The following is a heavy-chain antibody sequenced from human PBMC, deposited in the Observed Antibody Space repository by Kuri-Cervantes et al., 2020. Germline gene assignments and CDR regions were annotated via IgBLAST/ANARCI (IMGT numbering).Heavy chain of an antibody. CDR1: GFTFSDYY. V-gene: IGHV3-11*04. J-gene: IGHJ4*02. CDR3: ARDRRITAAADYYFDY. D-gene: IGHD6-13*01. CDR2: ISSSGSTI. Sequence: GGSLRLSCAASGFTFSDYYMSWIRQAPGKGLEWVSYISSSGSTIYYADSVKGRFTISRDNSKNTLYLQMNSLRAEDTAVYYCARDRRITAAADYYFDYWGQGTLVTVSS.